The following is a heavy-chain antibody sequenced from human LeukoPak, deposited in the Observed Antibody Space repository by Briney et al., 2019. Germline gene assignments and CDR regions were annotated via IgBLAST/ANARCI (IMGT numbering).Heavy chain of an antibody. D-gene: IGHD3-22*01. CDR2: INPNSGGT. CDR3: ARALYYYDSSGYPMKGLYYYYGMDV. Sequence: ASVKASCKASGYTFTGYYMHWVRHAPGQGLEWMGWINPNSGGTNYAQKFQGRVTMTRDTSISTAYMELSRLRSDDTAVYYCARALYYYDSSGYPMKGLYYYYGMDVWGQGTTVTVSS. J-gene: IGHJ6*02. V-gene: IGHV1-2*02. CDR1: GYTFTGYY.